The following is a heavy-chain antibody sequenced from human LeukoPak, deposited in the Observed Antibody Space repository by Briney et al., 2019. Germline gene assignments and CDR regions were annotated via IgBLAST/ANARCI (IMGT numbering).Heavy chain of an antibody. D-gene: IGHD3-10*01. CDR2: ISGSDGNT. J-gene: IGHJ4*02. CDR1: GFTLRSYA. V-gene: IGHV3-23*01. CDR3: AKAATFYYGSDL. Sequence: GGSLRLSCAASGFTLRSYAMNWVRQAPGEGLEWVSAISGSDGNTYYADSVRGRFTISRDDSKNTLYLQMNRLRAEDTALYYCAKAATFYYGSDLWGQGILVAVSS.